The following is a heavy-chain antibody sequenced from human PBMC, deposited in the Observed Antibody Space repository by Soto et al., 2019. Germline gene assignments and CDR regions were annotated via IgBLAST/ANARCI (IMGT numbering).Heavy chain of an antibody. CDR1: GGTSSNYV. V-gene: IGHV1-69*05. Sequence: SVKVSCKASGGTSSNYVISWVRQAPGQGLEWMGGIIPMFGTPVYAQKFQGRVTMTTDASTSTAYMELGSLRSDDTAIYYCARALTGYGMDVWGQGTTVTVSS. CDR3: ARALTGYGMDV. CDR2: IIPMFGTP. J-gene: IGHJ6*02.